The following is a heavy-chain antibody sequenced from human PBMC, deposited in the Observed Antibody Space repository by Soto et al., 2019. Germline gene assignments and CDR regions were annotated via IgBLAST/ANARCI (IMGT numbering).Heavy chain of an antibody. J-gene: IGHJ5*02. CDR3: AREPLYRSSTSYHYTGGDGFDP. CDR1: GGTFSSYA. V-gene: IGHV1-69*01. Sequence: QVQLVQSGAEVKKPGSSVKVSCKASGGTFSSYAISWVRQAPGQGLEWMGGIIPIFGTANYAQKFQGRVTITADESTSTAYMELSSLRSEDTAVYYCAREPLYRSSTSYHYTGGDGFDPWGQGTLVTVSS. CDR2: IIPIFGTA. D-gene: IGHD2-2*01.